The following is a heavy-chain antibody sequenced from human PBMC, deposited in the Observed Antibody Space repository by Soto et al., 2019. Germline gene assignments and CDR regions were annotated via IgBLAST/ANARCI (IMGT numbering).Heavy chain of an antibody. J-gene: IGHJ6*02. V-gene: IGHV3-30-3*01. CDR1: GFTFSSYA. CDR3: ACATYYYGMYV. CDR2: ISYDGSNK. Sequence: QVQLVESGGGVVQPGRSLRLSCAASGFTFSSYAMHWVRQAPGKGLEWVALISYDGSNKYYADSVKGRFTISRDNSKNTLYLQMNSLGAEDTAVYDCACATYYYGMYVWGQGTAVTVSS.